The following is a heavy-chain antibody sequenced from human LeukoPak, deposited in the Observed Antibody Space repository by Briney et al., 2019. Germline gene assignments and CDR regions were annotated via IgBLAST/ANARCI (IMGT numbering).Heavy chain of an antibody. V-gene: IGHV4-59*08. D-gene: IGHD6-19*01. CDR2: IYYGGST. Sequence: PSETLSLTCTVSGGPISSYYWSWIRQPPGRGLEWIGYIYYGGSTNYNPSLKSRVTISVDTSKNQFSLKLTSVTAADTAVYYCARLGSSGTFEYWGQGTLVTVSS. CDR1: GGPISSYY. J-gene: IGHJ4*02. CDR3: ARLGSSGTFEY.